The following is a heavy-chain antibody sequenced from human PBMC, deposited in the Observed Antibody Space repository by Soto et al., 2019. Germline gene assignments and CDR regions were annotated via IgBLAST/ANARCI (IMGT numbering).Heavy chain of an antibody. D-gene: IGHD3-10*01. CDR1: GFTFSSYA. Sequence: GGSLRLSCAASGFTFSSYAMSWVRQAPGKGLEWVSAISGSGGSTYYADSVKGRFTISRDNSKNTLYLQMNSLRAEDTAVYYCAKGHYYGSGSYEPTYYYYGMDVWGQGTTVTVSS. V-gene: IGHV3-23*01. J-gene: IGHJ6*02. CDR2: ISGSGGST. CDR3: AKGHYYGSGSYEPTYYYYGMDV.